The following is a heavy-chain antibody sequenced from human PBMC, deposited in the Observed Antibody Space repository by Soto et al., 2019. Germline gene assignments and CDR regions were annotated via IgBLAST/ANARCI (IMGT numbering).Heavy chain of an antibody. J-gene: IGHJ4*02. CDR3: TRGYSSDYRIDY. D-gene: IGHD3-22*01. CDR1: GFPFSSYA. V-gene: IGHV3-7*01. CDR2: IKEDGSAV. Sequence: GGSLTLSCAASGFPFSSYAMHWVRQAPGKGLEWVANIKEDGSAVYYVDSVQGRFTISRDNAKNSLYLQMNSLTTEDTAVYYSTRGYSSDYRIDYWGQGTLVTVSS.